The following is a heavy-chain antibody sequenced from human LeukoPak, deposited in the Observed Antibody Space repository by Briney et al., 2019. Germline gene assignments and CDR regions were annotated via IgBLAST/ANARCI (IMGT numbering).Heavy chain of an antibody. J-gene: IGHJ3*02. D-gene: IGHD3-3*01. Sequence: ASVKVSCKASGYTFTGYYMHWVRQATGQGLEWMGWMNPNSGNTGYAQKFQGRVTITRNTSISTAYMELSSLRSEDTAVYYCARAFGGYPYYDFWSGYYTKPPLGAFDIWGQGTMVTVSS. CDR3: ARAFGGYPYYDFWSGYYTKPPLGAFDI. CDR1: GYTFTGYY. V-gene: IGHV1-8*03. CDR2: MNPNSGNT.